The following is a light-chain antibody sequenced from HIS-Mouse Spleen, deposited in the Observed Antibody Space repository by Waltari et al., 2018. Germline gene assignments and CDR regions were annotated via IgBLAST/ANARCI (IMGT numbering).Light chain of an antibody. CDR3: AAWDDSLSGPV. CDR1: SSNIGSNY. Sequence: QSVLTQPPSASGTPGQRVTISCSGSSSNIGSNYVYWYQQPPGTAPQLLIYRNNTLPSGVPERCSGSKSGASASLAISGLRSEDEADYYCAAWDDSLSGPVFGGGTKLTVL. CDR2: RNN. J-gene: IGLJ3*02. V-gene: IGLV1-47*01.